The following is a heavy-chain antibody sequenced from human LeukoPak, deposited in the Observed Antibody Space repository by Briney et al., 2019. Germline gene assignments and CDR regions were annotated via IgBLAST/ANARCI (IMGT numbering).Heavy chain of an antibody. Sequence: SETLSLTCAVYGGSFSGYYWSWIRQPPGKGLEWIGEINHSGSTNYNPSLKSRVTISVDTSKNQFSLKLSSVTAADTAAYYCARGSVYYYGSGSFNWFDPWGQGTLVTVSS. CDR3: ARGSVYYYGSGSFNWFDP. J-gene: IGHJ5*02. CDR2: INHSGST. D-gene: IGHD3-10*01. V-gene: IGHV4-34*01. CDR1: GGSFSGYY.